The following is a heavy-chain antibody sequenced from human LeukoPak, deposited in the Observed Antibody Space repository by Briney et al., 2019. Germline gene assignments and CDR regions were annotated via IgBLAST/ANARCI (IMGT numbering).Heavy chain of an antibody. CDR2: IYSGGST. CDR3: ARGVQYFQH. Sequence: GGSLRFSCAASGFIVSSNYMSWVRQAPGEGLEWVSVIYSGGSTYYADSVKGRFTISRDNAKNSLYLQMNSLRAEDTALYHCARGVQYFQHWGQGTLVTVSS. D-gene: IGHD2-8*01. V-gene: IGHV3-53*01. CDR1: GFIVSSNY. J-gene: IGHJ1*01.